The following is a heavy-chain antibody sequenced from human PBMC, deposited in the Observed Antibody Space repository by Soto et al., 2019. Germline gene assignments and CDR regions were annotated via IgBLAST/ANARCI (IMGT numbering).Heavy chain of an antibody. CDR2: ILVGGST. CDR1: GFTCSSYD. V-gene: IGHV3-23*01. D-gene: IGHD2-8*02. J-gene: IGHJ3*02. CDR3: AKATATGGGAFDI. Sequence: GGSLRLSCAASGFTCSSYDMSWVRQAPGKGLEWVSTILVGGSTHYPDSVKGRFTISRDNSKNTAFLQMNSLTAGDTAVYHCAKATATGGGAFDICGQGTVVTVSS.